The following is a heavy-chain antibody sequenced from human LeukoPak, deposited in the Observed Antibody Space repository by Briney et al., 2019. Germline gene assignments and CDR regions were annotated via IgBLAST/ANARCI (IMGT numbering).Heavy chain of an antibody. J-gene: IGHJ2*01. CDR3: ARSRRFNTATGYFDL. V-gene: IGHV4-59*01. Sequence: SETLSLTCTVSGGSISSYYWSWIRQPPGKGLEWIGYIYYSGSTNYNPSLKSRVTISVDTSNNQYSLRLNSVTAADTAVYYCARSRRFNTATGYFDLWGRGTPVTVSS. D-gene: IGHD2-15*01. CDR1: GGSISSYY. CDR2: IYYSGST.